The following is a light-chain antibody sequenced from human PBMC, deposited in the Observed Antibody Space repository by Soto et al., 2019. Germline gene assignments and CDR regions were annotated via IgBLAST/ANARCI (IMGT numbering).Light chain of an antibody. CDR2: DVS. J-gene: IGLJ3*02. Sequence: QSVLTQPASVSGSPGQSITISCTGTSSDVGAYNYVSWYQQHPGKVPKLLIYDVSNRPSGVSNRFSGSKSGNTASLAISGLQAEDEADYYCYSYTTSSTWLFGGGTQLTVL. CDR1: SSDVGAYNY. CDR3: YSYTTSSTWL. V-gene: IGLV2-14*03.